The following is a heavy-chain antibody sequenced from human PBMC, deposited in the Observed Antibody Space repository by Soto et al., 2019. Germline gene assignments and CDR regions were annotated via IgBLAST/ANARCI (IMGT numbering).Heavy chain of an antibody. Sequence: QITLKESGPTLVKPTQPLTLTCTFSGFSLSTSGVGVGWIRQPPGKALEWLALIYWDDDKRYSPSLKCRLTITKETTNNQGVLIMANTDPVDTATYYCAHRRWRGESYYSDYWGQGTLVAVSS. J-gene: IGHJ4*02. V-gene: IGHV2-5*02. CDR3: AHRRWRGESYYSDY. CDR2: IYWDDDK. CDR1: GFSLSTSGVG. D-gene: IGHD3-10*01.